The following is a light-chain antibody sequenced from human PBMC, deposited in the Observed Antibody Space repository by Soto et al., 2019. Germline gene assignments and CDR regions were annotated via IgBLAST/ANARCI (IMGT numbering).Light chain of an antibody. V-gene: IGLV2-23*01. CDR3: CSFATATTYV. Sequence: QSALTQPASVSGSPGQSISISCTGTSSDVGTYNLVSWYQQHPGKETKLIIYDGGTRPSGVSNRFSGSKSGNTASLTISGRQAEEDADYYCCSFATATTYVFGGGTKLTVL. J-gene: IGLJ2*01. CDR2: DGG. CDR1: SSDVGTYNL.